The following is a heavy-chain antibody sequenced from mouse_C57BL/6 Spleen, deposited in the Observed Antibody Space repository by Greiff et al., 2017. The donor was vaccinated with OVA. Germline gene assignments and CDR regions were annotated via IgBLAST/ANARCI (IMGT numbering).Heavy chain of an antibody. CDR3: AREGDYGSSYAMDY. V-gene: IGHV5-16*01. Sequence: EVQLVESEGGLVQPGSSMKLSCTASGFTFSDYYMAWVRQVPEKGLEWVANINYDGSSTYYLDSLKSRFFISRANASNILYLQMSSLKSEDTATYYGAREGDYGSSYAMDYWGQGTSVTVSS. J-gene: IGHJ4*01. CDR2: INYDGSST. D-gene: IGHD1-1*01. CDR1: GFTFSDYY.